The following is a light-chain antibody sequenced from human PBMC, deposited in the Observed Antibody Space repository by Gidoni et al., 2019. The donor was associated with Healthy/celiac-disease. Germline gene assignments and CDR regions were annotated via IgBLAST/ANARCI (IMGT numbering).Light chain of an antibody. CDR1: QGISSY. CDR3: QQLNSYRFT. Sequence: DIQLTQSPSFLSASVGDRVTITCRASQGISSYLAWYQQKPGKAPKLLLYAASTLQSGVPSRFSGSGSGTEFPLTISSLQPEDFATYYCQQLNSYRFTFGPGTKVDI. V-gene: IGKV1-9*01. CDR2: AAS. J-gene: IGKJ3*01.